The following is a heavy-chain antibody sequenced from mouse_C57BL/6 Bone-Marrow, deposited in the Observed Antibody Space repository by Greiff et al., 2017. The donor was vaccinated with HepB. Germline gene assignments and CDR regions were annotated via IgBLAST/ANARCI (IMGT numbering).Heavy chain of an antibody. CDR1: GYTFTSYT. Sequence: QVQLQQSGAELARPGASVKMSCKASGYTFTSYTMHWVKQRPGQGLEWIGYINPSSGYTKYNQKFKDKATLTADKYSSTAYMQLSSLTSEDSAVYYCARATGTIGYFDVWGTGTTVTVSS. J-gene: IGHJ1*03. V-gene: IGHV1-4*01. D-gene: IGHD4-1*02. CDR3: ARATGTIGYFDV. CDR2: INPSSGYT.